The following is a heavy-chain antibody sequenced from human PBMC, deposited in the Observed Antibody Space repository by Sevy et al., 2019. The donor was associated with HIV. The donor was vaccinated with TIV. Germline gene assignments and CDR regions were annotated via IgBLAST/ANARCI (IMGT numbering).Heavy chain of an antibody. CDR3: ARAVGEWLANYYYYCMDV. Sequence: ASVKVSCKASGYTFTSYGISWVRPAPGQGLEWMGWISAYNGNTNDAQKLHGRVTMTTDTSTSTAYMELRSLRSDDTAVYYCARAVGEWLANYYYYCMDVWGKGTTVTVSS. J-gene: IGHJ6*03. V-gene: IGHV1-18*01. CDR1: GYTFTSYG. CDR2: ISAYNGNT. D-gene: IGHD6-19*01.